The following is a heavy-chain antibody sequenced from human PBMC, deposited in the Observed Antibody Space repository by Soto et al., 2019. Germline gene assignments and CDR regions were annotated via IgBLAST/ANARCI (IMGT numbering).Heavy chain of an antibody. CDR2: INSDGSST. Sequence: GGSLRLSCAASGFTFSSYWMHWVRQAPGKGLVWVSRINSDGSSTSYADSVKGRFTISRDNAKNTLYLQMNSLRAEDTAVYYCARVDTKDFWSHYYMDVWGKGTTVTVSS. CDR1: GFTFSSYW. CDR3: ARVDTKDFWSHYYMDV. V-gene: IGHV3-74*01. D-gene: IGHD3-3*01. J-gene: IGHJ6*03.